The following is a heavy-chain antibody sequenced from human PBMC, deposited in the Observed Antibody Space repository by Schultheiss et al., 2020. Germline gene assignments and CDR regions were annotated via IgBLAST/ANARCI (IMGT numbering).Heavy chain of an antibody. J-gene: IGHJ5*02. D-gene: IGHD5-12*01. Sequence: GGSLRLSCAASGFTFSSYGMHWVRQAPGKGLEWVAVISYDGSNKYYADSVKGRFTISRDNSKNTLYLQMNSLRAEDTAVYYCARKYSGYDRWGQGTLVTVSS. CDR2: ISYDGSNK. V-gene: IGHV3-30*03. CDR3: ARKYSGYDR. CDR1: GFTFSSYG.